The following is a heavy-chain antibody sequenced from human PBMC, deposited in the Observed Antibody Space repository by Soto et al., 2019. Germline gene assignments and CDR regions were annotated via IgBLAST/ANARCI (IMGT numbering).Heavy chain of an antibody. Sequence: QVQLQESGPGLVKPSETLSLTCTVSGGSISSYYWSWIRQPPGKRLEWIGHISSSGSTSYNPSLKSRVSISTDTSKNQFSLNLGSVTAADSAVYYCARRIQLDYWGQGTLVTVSS. D-gene: IGHD2-15*01. CDR1: GGSISSYY. CDR2: ISSSGST. CDR3: ARRIQLDY. V-gene: IGHV4-59*01. J-gene: IGHJ4*02.